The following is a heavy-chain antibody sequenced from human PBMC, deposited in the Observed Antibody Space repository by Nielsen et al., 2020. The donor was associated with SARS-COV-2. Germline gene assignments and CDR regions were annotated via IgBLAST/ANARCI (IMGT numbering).Heavy chain of an antibody. Sequence: GGSLRLSCSASGFTFSAYAMQWVRQAPGQGLEYVSVINNNGVITYYTDSVKGRFTISRDNSKNTVYLQMNSLRAEDTAVYYCARTYSGSYLDAFDIWGQGTMVTVSS. D-gene: IGHD1-26*01. V-gene: IGHV3-64*04. CDR2: INNNGVIT. CDR3: ARTYSGSYLDAFDI. J-gene: IGHJ3*02. CDR1: GFTFSAYA.